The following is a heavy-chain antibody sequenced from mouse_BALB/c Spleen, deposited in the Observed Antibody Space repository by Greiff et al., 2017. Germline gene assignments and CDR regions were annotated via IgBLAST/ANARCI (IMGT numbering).Heavy chain of an antibody. Sequence: EVQGVESGGGLVQPGGSLRLSCATSGFTFTDYYMSWVRQPPGKALEWLGFIRNKANGYTTEYSASVKGRFTISRDTSQSILYLQMNTLRTEDSATYYFARYITGYYAMDYWGQGTSVTVSA. CDR1: GFTFTDYY. J-gene: IGHJ4*01. V-gene: IGHV7-3*02. D-gene: IGHD4-1*01. CDR2: IRNKANGYTT. CDR3: ARYITGYYAMDY.